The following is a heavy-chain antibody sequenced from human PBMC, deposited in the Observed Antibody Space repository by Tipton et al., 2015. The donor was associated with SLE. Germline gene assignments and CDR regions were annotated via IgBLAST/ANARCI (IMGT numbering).Heavy chain of an antibody. V-gene: IGHV4-59*11. D-gene: IGHD3-10*01. CDR2: IYYSGST. Sequence: LRLSCTVSNGSISYHYWSWIRQPPGKGLEWIGFIYYSGSTHFNPSLKSRVTISVATSKNQFSLKLTSVTAADTAVYYCVRGPGESEAFDIWGQGTMVAVSS. CDR1: NGSISYHY. J-gene: IGHJ3*02. CDR3: VRGPGESEAFDI.